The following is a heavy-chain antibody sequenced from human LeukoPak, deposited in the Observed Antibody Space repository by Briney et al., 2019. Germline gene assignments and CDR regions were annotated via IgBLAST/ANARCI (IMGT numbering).Heavy chain of an antibody. CDR1: GFTFSSYG. V-gene: IGHV3-30*03. D-gene: IGHD1-7*01. J-gene: IGHJ4*02. CDR3: ARDGGWNYPFDY. Sequence: GGSLRLSCAASGFTFSSYGVHWVRQAPGKGLEWVAVISYDGSNKYYADSVKGRFTISRDNSKNTLYLQMNSLRAEDTAVYYCARDGGWNYPFDYWGQGTLVTVSS. CDR2: ISYDGSNK.